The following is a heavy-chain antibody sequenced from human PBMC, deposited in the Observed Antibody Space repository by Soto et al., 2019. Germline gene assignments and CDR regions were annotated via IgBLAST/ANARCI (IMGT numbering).Heavy chain of an antibody. V-gene: IGHV4-59*01. J-gene: IGHJ6*02. Sequence: QVQLQESGPGLVKPSETLSLTCTVSGGSISSYYWSWIRQPPGKGLEWIGYIYYSGSTNNNPSLKSRVTISVDTSKNQFSLKLSSVTAADTAVYYWARAQLPQDYYYGMDVWGQGTTVTVSS. D-gene: IGHD2-2*01. CDR3: ARAQLPQDYYYGMDV. CDR2: IYYSGST. CDR1: GGSISSYY.